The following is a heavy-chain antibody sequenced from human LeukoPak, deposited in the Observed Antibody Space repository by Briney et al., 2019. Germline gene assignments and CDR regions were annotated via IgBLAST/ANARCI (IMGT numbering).Heavy chain of an antibody. Sequence: GGSLRLSCAVSGLTFSNFKMNWVRQAPGKGLEWVSYISDSGRTTFYADSVKGRFTISRDNTGNALSLQMNSLRVEDTAVYYCAKLGQLVPENWGQGALVTVSS. J-gene: IGHJ4*02. CDR3: AKLGQLVPEN. CDR1: GLTFSNFK. V-gene: IGHV3-48*03. D-gene: IGHD6-6*01. CDR2: ISDSGRTT.